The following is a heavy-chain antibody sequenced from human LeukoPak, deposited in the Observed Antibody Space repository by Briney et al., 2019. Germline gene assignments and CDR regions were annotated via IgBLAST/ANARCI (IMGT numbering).Heavy chain of an antibody. CDR3: AKDRSGSYYDAFNI. CDR1: GFTFDDYA. D-gene: IGHD1-26*01. V-gene: IGHV3-9*01. CDR2: ITWNSGSI. J-gene: IGHJ3*02. Sequence: GGSPRLSCAASGFTFDDYAMHWVRQAPGKGLEWVSGITWNSGSIDYAGSVKGRFAISRDNAKNSLYLQMNSLRAEDTALYYCAKDRSGSYYDAFNIWGQGTMVTVSS.